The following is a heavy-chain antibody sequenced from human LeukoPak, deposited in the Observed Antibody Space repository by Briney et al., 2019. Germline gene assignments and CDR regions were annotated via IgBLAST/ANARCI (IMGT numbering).Heavy chain of an antibody. CDR1: GYTFTSYG. D-gene: IGHD3-3*01. CDR3: ARGRIFGVVKYYFDY. J-gene: IGHJ4*02. CDR2: ISAYNGNT. Sequence: ASVKVSCKXSGYTFTSYGISWVRQAPGQGLERMGWISAYNGNTNYAQKLQGRVTMTTDTSTSTAYMELRSLRSDDTAVYYCARGRIFGVVKYYFDYWGQGTLVTVSS. V-gene: IGHV1-18*01.